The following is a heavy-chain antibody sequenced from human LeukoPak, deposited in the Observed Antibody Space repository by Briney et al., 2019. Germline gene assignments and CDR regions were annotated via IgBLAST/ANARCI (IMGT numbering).Heavy chain of an antibody. J-gene: IGHJ4*02. CDR1: GFTFSDHY. CDR3: AKRLTGYYYIDY. V-gene: IGHV3-72*01. CDR2: TRNKANSYTT. Sequence: GGSLRLSCAASGFTFSDHYMDWVRQAPGKGLEWVGRTRNKANSYTTEYAASVKGRFTISRDDSKNSLYLQMNSLKTEDTAVYYCAKRLTGYYYIDYWGQGTPVTVSS. D-gene: IGHD3-9*01.